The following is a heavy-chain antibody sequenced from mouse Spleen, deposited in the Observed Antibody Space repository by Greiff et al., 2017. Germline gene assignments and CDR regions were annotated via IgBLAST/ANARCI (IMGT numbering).Heavy chain of an antibody. CDR1: GFTFSDYY. Sequence: EVQLVESGGGLVQPGGSLKLSCAASGFTFSDYYMYWVRQTPEKRLEWVAYISNGGGSTYYPDTVKGRFTISRDNAKNTLYLQMSRLKSEDTAMYYCARPPTGTGWYFDVWGTGTTVTVSS. CDR3: ARPPTGTGWYFDV. CDR2: ISNGGGST. V-gene: IGHV5-12*01. J-gene: IGHJ1*03. D-gene: IGHD4-1*01.